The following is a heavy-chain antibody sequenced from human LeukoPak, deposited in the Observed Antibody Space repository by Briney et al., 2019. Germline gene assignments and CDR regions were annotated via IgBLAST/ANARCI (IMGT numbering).Heavy chain of an antibody. J-gene: IGHJ4*02. V-gene: IGHV1-2*02. CDR2: INPNSGDT. D-gene: IGHD2-15*01. CDR1: GYTFTGYY. Sequence: ASVKVSCKASGYTFTGYYMHWVRQAPGQGLEWMGGINPNSGDTNYAQKFQGRVTMTRDTSINTAYMELTRLTSDDAAVYYCARVYSIRSFDYWGQGTLVTVSS. CDR3: ARVYSIRSFDY.